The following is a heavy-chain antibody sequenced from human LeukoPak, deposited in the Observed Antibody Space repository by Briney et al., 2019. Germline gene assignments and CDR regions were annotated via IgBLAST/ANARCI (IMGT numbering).Heavy chain of an antibody. V-gene: IGHV4-59*01. Sequence: SETLSLTCTVSGDSITSYSWSWIRQPPGRGLEWIGYIYYTGSTHFNPSLKSRVTISVDTSKNQFSLKLSSVTAADTAVYYCARDRDYGSGSYDYWGQGSLVTVSS. CDR1: GDSITSYS. CDR2: IYYTGST. J-gene: IGHJ4*02. CDR3: ARDRDYGSGSYDY. D-gene: IGHD3-10*01.